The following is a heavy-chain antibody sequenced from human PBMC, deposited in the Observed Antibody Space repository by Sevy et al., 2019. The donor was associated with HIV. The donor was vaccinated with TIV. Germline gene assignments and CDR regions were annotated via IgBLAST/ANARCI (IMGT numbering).Heavy chain of an antibody. CDR1: GFSFSNYA. CDR2: ITDGGGDT. CDR3: AKGSAASRPYYFDY. D-gene: IGHD2-2*01. J-gene: IGHJ4*02. V-gene: IGHV3-23*01. Sequence: GGSLRLSCAASGFSFSNYAMGWVRQTPGKGLEGFSAITDGGGDTYHADSVKGRFTISRDNSKNVLFLQMNSLRADDTALYYCAKGSAASRPYYFDYWGQGTLVTVSS.